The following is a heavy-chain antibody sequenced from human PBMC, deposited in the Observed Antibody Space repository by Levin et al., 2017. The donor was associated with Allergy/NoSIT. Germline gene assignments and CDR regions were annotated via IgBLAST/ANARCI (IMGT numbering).Heavy chain of an antibody. CDR2: ISGSGGDT. CDR1: GFTFSNYV. V-gene: IGHV3-23*01. Sequence: GESLKISCAASGFTFSNYVMTWVRQAPGKGLEWVSAISGSGGDTYYADSVKGRFTISRDNSKNTLYLQMNSLRAEDTAIYYCAKSPFDRANWFDPWGPGTLVTVCS. J-gene: IGHJ5*02. CDR3: AKSPFDRANWFDP. D-gene: IGHD2/OR15-2a*01.